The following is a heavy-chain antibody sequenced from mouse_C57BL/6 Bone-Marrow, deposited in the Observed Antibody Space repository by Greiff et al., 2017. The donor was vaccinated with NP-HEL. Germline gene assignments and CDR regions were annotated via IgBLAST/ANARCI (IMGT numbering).Heavy chain of an antibody. CDR1: GYTFTDYY. D-gene: IGHD1-1*01. CDR3: ARTGYGSSSYWYFDV. J-gene: IGHJ1*03. Sequence: QVQLQQSGAELVRPGASVKLSCKASGYTFTDYYINWVKQRPGQGLEWIARIYPGSGNTYYNEKFKGKATLTAEKSSSTAYMQLSSLTSEDSAVYFCARTGYGSSSYWYFDVWGTGTTVTVSS. V-gene: IGHV1-76*01. CDR2: IYPGSGNT.